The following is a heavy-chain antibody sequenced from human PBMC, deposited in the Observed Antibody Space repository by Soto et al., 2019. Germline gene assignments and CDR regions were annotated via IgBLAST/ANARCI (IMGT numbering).Heavy chain of an antibody. Sequence: VQLLESGGGLVQPGGSLRLSCAASEFSFTNYAMSWVRQPPGKGLEWVSAISVSGGTTHYADSVKGRFTISRDNSKNTLYLQMNSLRAEDTAIYYCVKSSPSTVISIYYFDYWGQGTLVTVSS. CDR2: ISVSGGTT. V-gene: IGHV3-23*01. D-gene: IGHD4-17*01. CDR3: VKSSPSTVISIYYFDY. CDR1: EFSFTNYA. J-gene: IGHJ4*02.